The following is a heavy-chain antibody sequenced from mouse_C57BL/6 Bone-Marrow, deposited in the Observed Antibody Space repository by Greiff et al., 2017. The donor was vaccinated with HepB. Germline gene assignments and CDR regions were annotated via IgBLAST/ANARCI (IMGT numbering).Heavy chain of an antibody. J-gene: IGHJ3*01. D-gene: IGHD1-1*01. CDR2: IYPGSGST. Sequence: QVQLQQPGAELVKPGASVKMSCKASGYTFTSYWITWVKQRPGQGLEWIGDIYPGSGSTNYNEKFKSKATLTVDTSSSTAYMQLSSLTSEDSAVYYCARPLYGSSLFAYWGQGTLVTVSA. CDR1: GYTFTSYW. CDR3: ARPLYGSSLFAY. V-gene: IGHV1-55*01.